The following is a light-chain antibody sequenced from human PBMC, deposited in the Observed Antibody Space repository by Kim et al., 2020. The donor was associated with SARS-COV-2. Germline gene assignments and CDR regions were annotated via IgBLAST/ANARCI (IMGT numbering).Light chain of an antibody. CDR2: GSS. J-gene: IGKJ5*01. Sequence: ASVGDTVTFACPASPDIRNDLGWYQQTPGRAPKRLIYGSSSLTSGIPSRFSGSGSGTDFTLTISSLQPEDFATYFCLQHNSYPIAFGQGTRLEIK. CDR1: PDIRND. CDR3: LQHNSYPIA. V-gene: IGKV1-17*01.